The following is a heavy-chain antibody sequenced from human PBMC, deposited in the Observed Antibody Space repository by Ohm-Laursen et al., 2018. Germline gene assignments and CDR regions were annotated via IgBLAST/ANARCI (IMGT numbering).Heavy chain of an antibody. CDR3: AKVMGHYYYYGMDV. D-gene: IGHD1-26*01. CDR1: GFTFSSYA. J-gene: IGHJ6*02. Sequence: SLRLSCSASGFTFSSYAMSWVRQAPGKGLEWVSAISGSGGSTYYADSVKGRFTISRDNSKNTLYLQMNSLRAEDTAVYYCAKVMGHYYYYGMDVWGQGTTVTVSS. V-gene: IGHV3-23*01. CDR2: ISGSGGST.